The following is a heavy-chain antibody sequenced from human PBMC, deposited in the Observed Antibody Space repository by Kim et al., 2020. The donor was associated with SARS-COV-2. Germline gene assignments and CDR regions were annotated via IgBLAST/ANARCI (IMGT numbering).Heavy chain of an antibody. J-gene: IGHJ6*02. Sequence: KSRVTISVDTSKNQFSLKLSSVTAADTAVYYCARLIAAARYYYYYGMDVWGQGTTVTVSS. CDR3: ARLIAAARYYYYYGMDV. D-gene: IGHD6-13*01. V-gene: IGHV4-34*01.